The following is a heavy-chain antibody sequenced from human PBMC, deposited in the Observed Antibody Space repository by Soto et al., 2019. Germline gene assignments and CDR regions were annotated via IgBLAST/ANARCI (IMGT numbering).Heavy chain of an antibody. V-gene: IGHV4-39*01. J-gene: IGHJ3*01. D-gene: IGHD2-21*01. CDR2: VFYSGGT. CDR3: ARFEPSPMAISIHDGFDV. Sequence: QLQLQESGPGLVKPSETLSLTCTVSGGSIISTSHYWTWVRQPPGKGLEWIGSVFYSGGTFYKPSLQSRVTMLGDTSKNQFSLKLRSVPAADTAVFYCARFEPSPMAISIHDGFDVWGQGTMVTVSS. CDR1: GGSIISTSHY.